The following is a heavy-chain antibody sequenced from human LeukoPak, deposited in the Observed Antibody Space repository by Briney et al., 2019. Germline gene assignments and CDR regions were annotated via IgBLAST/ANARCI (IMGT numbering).Heavy chain of an antibody. J-gene: IGHJ6*03. CDR2: IYYSGST. D-gene: IGHD4-23*01. CDR3: ARGGERWSRYYYYYMDV. Sequence: PSETLSLTCTVSGGSISSYYWSWIRQPPGKGLEWIGYIYYSGSTNYNPSLKSRVTISVDTSKNQFSLRLSSVTAADTAVYYCARGGERWSRYYYYYMDVWGKGTTVTISS. CDR1: GGSISSYY. V-gene: IGHV4-59*01.